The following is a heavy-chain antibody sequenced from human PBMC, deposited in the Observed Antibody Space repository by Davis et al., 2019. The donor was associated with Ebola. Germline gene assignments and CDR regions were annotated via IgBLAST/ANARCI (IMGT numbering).Heavy chain of an antibody. V-gene: IGHV3-7*01. Sequence: GGSLRLSCAASGFTFSTYWMSWVRQAPGKGLEWVANIKLDGSEIHYVDSVKGRFIISRDNVKNSLYLQMNSLRAEDTAVYYCARERAPVYFDYWGQGTLVTVSS. D-gene: IGHD1-14*01. CDR2: IKLDGSEI. J-gene: IGHJ4*02. CDR3: ARERAPVYFDY. CDR1: GFTFSTYW.